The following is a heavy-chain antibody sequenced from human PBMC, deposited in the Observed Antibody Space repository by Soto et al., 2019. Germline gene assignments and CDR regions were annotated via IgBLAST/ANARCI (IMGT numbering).Heavy chain of an antibody. Sequence: QVQLVQSGAEVKMPGSSVSVSCKASGGSFSKYGISWVRQAPGQGLEWMGGINPMFGIGNYAEKFLGRVTITADKCTSTVHMGLSSLSSEATAVYFCARVYRVTYFYAMQGGGQAAWVSVSS. CDR1: GGSFSKYG. CDR2: INPMFGIG. V-gene: IGHV1-69*17. J-gene: IGHJ6*02. D-gene: IGHD2-21*02. CDR3: ARVYRVTYFYAMQG.